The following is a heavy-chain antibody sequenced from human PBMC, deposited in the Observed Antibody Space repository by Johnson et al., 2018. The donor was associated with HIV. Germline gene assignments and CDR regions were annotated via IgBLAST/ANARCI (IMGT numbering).Heavy chain of an antibody. CDR3: AKDQWSSSWTNDAFDI. J-gene: IGHJ3*02. CDR2: ISGSGGST. D-gene: IGHD6-13*01. Sequence: EVQLLESGGGLVQPGRSLRLSCAASGFIFDDYAMHCVRQAPGKGLEWVSAISGSGGSTYYADSVKGRFTISRDNSKNTLYLQMNSLRAEDTAVYYCAKDQWSSSWTNDAFDIWGQGTMVTVSS. CDR1: GFIFDDYA. V-gene: IGHV3-23*01.